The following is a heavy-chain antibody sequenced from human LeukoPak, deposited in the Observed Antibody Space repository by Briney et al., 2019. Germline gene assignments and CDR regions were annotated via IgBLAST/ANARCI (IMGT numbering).Heavy chain of an antibody. CDR2: INPNSGGT. CDR1: GYTFTGYY. CDR3: ARPRGYSYGYSPPDYYYYMDV. D-gene: IGHD5-18*01. V-gene: IGHV1-2*02. Sequence: ASVKVSCKASGYTFTGYYMHWVRQAPGRGLEWMGWINPNSGGTNYAQKFQGRVTMTRDTSISTAYMELSRLRSDDTAVYYCARPRGYSYGYSPPDYYYYMDVWGKGTTVTISS. J-gene: IGHJ6*03.